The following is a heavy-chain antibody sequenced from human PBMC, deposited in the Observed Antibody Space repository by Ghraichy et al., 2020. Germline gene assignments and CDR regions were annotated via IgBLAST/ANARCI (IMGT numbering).Heavy chain of an antibody. Sequence: ASVKVSCKASGYTFTSYYMHWVRQAPGQGLEWMGIINPRGGSTSYAQKFQGRVTMTRDTSTSTVYMELSSLRSEDTAVYYCARDLVHQSITSGYNTPGYWGQGTLVTVSS. V-gene: IGHV1-46*01. J-gene: IGHJ4*02. D-gene: IGHD3-3*01. CDR3: ARDLVHQSITSGYNTPGY. CDR2: INPRGGST. CDR1: GYTFTSYY.